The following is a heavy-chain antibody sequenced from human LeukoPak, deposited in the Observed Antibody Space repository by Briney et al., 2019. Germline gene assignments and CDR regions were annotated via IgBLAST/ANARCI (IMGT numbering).Heavy chain of an antibody. CDR2: ISWNSGSI. Sequence: GRSLRLSCAASGFTFDDYAMHWVRQAPGKGLEWVSGISWNSGSIGYANSVKGRFTISRDNAKNSLYLQMNSLRAEDTAVYYCASGRMMPHAFDIWGQGTMVTVSS. CDR1: GFTFDDYA. CDR3: ASGRMMPHAFDI. J-gene: IGHJ3*02. D-gene: IGHD1-26*01. V-gene: IGHV3-9*01.